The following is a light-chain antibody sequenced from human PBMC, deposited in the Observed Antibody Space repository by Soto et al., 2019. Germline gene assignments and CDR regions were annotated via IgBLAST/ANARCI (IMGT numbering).Light chain of an antibody. CDR3: QQYNNYPLT. J-gene: IGKJ4*01. CDR1: QSISTW. CDR2: KAS. V-gene: IGKV1-5*03. Sequence: DIQMTQSPSTLSASVGDRVTITCRASQSISTWLAWYQQKPGKAPKLLIYKASSLEGGVPSRLSGSGSGTEFNITISSLQPDDFATYYCQQYNNYPLTFGGGTKVDIK.